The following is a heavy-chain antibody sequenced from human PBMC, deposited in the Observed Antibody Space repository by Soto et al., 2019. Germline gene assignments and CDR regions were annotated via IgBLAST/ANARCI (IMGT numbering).Heavy chain of an antibody. CDR3: ARALGYSGYAGMDV. Sequence: QVQLVQSGGEVKKPGASVKVSCKASGYTFTIYGINWVRQAPGQGLEWMGWISPDNGNTNYAQKLQGRVTMTTDTSTNTAYMELRSLRSDDTAVYYCARALGYSGYAGMDVWGQGTTFTVSS. V-gene: IGHV1-18*01. CDR2: ISPDNGNT. D-gene: IGHD5-12*01. CDR1: GYTFTIYG. J-gene: IGHJ6*02.